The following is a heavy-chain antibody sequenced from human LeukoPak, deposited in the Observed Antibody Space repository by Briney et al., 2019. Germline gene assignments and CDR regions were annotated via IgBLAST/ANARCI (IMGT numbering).Heavy chain of an antibody. D-gene: IGHD7-27*01. CDR2: IYSGGST. Sequence: TGGSLRLSCAASGFTVSNNYMSWVRQAPGKGLEWVSVIYSGGSTYYADSVKGRFTISRDTSKNTLSLQMNSLRAEDTAVYYCEMGINYYYGMDVWGQGTTVTVSS. V-gene: IGHV3-53*01. CDR3: EMGINYYYGMDV. J-gene: IGHJ6*02. CDR1: GFTVSNNY.